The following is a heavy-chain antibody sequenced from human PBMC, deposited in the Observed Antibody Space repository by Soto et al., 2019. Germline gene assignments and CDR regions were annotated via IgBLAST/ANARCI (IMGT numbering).Heavy chain of an antibody. CDR1: GGTFSSYT. V-gene: IGHV1-69*04. Sequence: ASVKVSCKASGGTFSSYTISWVRQAPGQGLEWMGRIIPILGIANYAQKFQGRVTITADKSTSTAYMELSSLRSEDTAVYYCARDLEVEYQLLDYYYYYYMDVWGKGTTVTVSS. CDR2: IIPILGIA. J-gene: IGHJ6*03. CDR3: ARDLEVEYQLLDYYYYYYMDV. D-gene: IGHD2-2*01.